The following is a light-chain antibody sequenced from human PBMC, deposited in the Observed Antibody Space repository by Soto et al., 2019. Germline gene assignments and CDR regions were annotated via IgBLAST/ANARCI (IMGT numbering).Light chain of an antibody. Sequence: DIVMTQSPLSLPVTPGEPASISCRSSQSLLPSNGHKYLDWYLQKQGQSPQLLIYLGSNRASGVPDRFSGSGSGTDLTLKISRVEAEDVGVYYCMQALQTPYTFGHGTKVEIK. V-gene: IGKV2-28*01. CDR2: LGS. J-gene: IGKJ2*01. CDR3: MQALQTPYT. CDR1: QSLLPSNGHKY.